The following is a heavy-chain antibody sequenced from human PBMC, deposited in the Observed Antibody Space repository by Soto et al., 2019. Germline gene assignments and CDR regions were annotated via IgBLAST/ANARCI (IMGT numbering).Heavy chain of an antibody. CDR3: ARDAPQDYDPHGPGGAWSPMDV. Sequence: EVQLVESGGGLVQPGGSLRLSCAASGFTFSSYSMNWVRQAPGKGLEWVSYISSSSSTIYYADSVKGRFTISRDNAKNSLYLQMNSLRAEDTAVYYCARDAPQDYDPHGPGGAWSPMDVWGKGTTVTVSS. D-gene: IGHD3-3*01. CDR2: ISSSSSTI. CDR1: GFTFSSYS. J-gene: IGHJ6*04. V-gene: IGHV3-48*01.